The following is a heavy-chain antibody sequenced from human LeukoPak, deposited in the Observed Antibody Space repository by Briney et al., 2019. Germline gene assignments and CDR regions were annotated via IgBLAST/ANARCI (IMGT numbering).Heavy chain of an antibody. D-gene: IGHD3-22*01. V-gene: IGHV3-23*01. CDR3: AKASTIVPPLYYFDY. J-gene: IGHJ4*02. CDR2: ISGSGGST. Sequence: QSGGSLGLSCAASGFTFSSYAMSWVRQAPGKGLEWVSAISGSGGSTYYAYSVKGRFTISRDNSKNTLYLQMNGLRAEDTAVYYCAKASTIVPPLYYFDYWGQGTLVTVSS. CDR1: GFTFSSYA.